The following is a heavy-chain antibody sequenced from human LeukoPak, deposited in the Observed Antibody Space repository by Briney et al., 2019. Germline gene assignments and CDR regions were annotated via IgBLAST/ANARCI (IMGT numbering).Heavy chain of an antibody. Sequence: SETLSLTCAVYGGSFSGYYWSWIRQPPGKGLEWIGEINHSGSTNYNPSLKSRVTISVDTSKSQFSLKLSSVTAADTAVYYCARGRRRNYYDSSGTKAGYYFDYWGQGTLVTVSS. J-gene: IGHJ4*02. CDR1: GGSFSGYY. CDR2: INHSGST. CDR3: ARGRRRNYYDSSGTKAGYYFDY. D-gene: IGHD3-22*01. V-gene: IGHV4-34*01.